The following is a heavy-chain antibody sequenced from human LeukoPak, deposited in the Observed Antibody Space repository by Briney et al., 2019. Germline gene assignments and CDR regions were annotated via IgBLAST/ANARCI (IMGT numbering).Heavy chain of an antibody. V-gene: IGHV3-48*01. D-gene: IGHD2-21*01. CDR2: ISTSGGTI. CDR3: ARHIPFDC. Sequence: GGLRLSCAASGFTFSSYWMNWVRQAPEKGLEWVSYISTSGGTIYYADSVKGRFTISRDNAKNSLYLQMDSLRAEDTAVYYCARHIPFDCWGQGTLVTVSS. J-gene: IGHJ4*02. CDR1: GFTFSSYW.